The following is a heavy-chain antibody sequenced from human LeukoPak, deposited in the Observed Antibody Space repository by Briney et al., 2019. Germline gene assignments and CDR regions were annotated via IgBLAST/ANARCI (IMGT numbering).Heavy chain of an antibody. D-gene: IGHD6-19*01. CDR2: INTNPGNP. V-gene: IGHV7-4-1*02. Sequence: ASVKVSCKASGYTFTSYAMNWVRQALGQGLEWVGWINTNPGNPTYAQGFTGRFVFSLDTSVSTAYLQISSLKAEDTAVYYCARVIGGAVAGTRDYWGQGTLVTVSS. J-gene: IGHJ4*02. CDR3: ARVIGGAVAGTRDY. CDR1: GYTFTSYA.